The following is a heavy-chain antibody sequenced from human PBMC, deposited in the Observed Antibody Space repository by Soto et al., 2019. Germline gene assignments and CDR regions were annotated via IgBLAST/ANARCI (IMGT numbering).Heavy chain of an antibody. CDR1: GFTFSSYW. J-gene: IGHJ4*02. Sequence: PGGSLRLSCAASGFTFSSYWMSWVRQAPGKGLEWVANIKQDGSEKYYVDSVKGRFTISRDNAKNSLYLQMNSLRAEDTAVYYCAGGIAARPLGYWGQGTLVTVSS. CDR2: IKQDGSEK. V-gene: IGHV3-7*03. CDR3: AGGIAARPLGY. D-gene: IGHD6-6*01.